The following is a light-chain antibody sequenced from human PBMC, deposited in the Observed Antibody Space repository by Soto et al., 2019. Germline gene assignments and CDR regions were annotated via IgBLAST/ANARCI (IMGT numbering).Light chain of an antibody. CDR3: SSYTSTSTLYV. Sequence: QSALTQPASVSGSPGQSITISCAGTSSDVGGYKYVSWYQQNPGKAPKLIIYEVSSRPSGVSNRSSGSKSGNTASLTISGLQAEDEADYYCSSYTSTSTLYVFGSGTKVTV. V-gene: IGLV2-14*01. CDR2: EVS. J-gene: IGLJ1*01. CDR1: SSDVGGYKY.